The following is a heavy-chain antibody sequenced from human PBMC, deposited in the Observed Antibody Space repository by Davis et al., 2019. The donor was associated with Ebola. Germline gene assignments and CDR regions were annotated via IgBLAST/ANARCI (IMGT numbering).Heavy chain of an antibody. CDR1: GFTFSGSA. V-gene: IGHV3-7*03. CDR2: INPDAREI. D-gene: IGHD3-10*02. Sequence: GGSLRLSCAASGFTFSGSAMHWVRQAPGKGLEWVANINPDAREINYVDSVRGRFTISRDNGKNSLYLQMNSLRVDDTAVYYCATVRYDLGQAYWGQGTLVTVSS. CDR3: ATVRYDLGQAY. J-gene: IGHJ4*02.